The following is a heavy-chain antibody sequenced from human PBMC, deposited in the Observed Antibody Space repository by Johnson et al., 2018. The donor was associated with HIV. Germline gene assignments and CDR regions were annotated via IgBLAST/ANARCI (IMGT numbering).Heavy chain of an antibody. CDR3: AREAGSGSYSPWRPDAFDI. Sequence: VQLVESGGGLVQPGGSLRLSCAVSGYSVTGYNMNWVRQAPVKGLEWVSVIYTGSDSTSYTDSVKDRFTISRDNAKNYLYLQMNSLRAEDTALYYCAREAGSGSYSPWRPDAFDIWGQGTMVTVSS. CDR1: GYSVTGYN. D-gene: IGHD3-10*01. J-gene: IGHJ3*02. V-gene: IGHV3-66*01. CDR2: IYTGSDST.